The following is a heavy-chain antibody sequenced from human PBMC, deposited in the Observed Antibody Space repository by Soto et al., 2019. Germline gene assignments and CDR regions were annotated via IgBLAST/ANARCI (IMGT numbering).Heavy chain of an antibody. CDR1: GGSISSYY. CDR3: ARDIAVAGLDY. J-gene: IGHJ4*02. V-gene: IGHV4-59*01. D-gene: IGHD6-19*01. CDR2: IYYSGST. Sequence: SETLSLTCTVSGGSISSYYWSWIRQPPGKGLEWIGYIYYSGSTNYNPSLKSRVTISVDTSKNQFSLKLSSVTAADTAVYYCARDIAVAGLDYWGQGTLVTVSS.